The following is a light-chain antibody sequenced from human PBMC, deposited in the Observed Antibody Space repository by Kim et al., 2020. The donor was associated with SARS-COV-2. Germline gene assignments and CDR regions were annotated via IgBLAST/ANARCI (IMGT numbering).Light chain of an antibody. V-gene: IGLV6-57*03. J-gene: IGLJ3*02. CDR2: EDN. CDR3: QSYDSSNWV. CDR1: SGSIASNY. Sequence: KTVTISCPRSSGSIASNYVQWYQQRPGSAPTTVIYEDNQRPSGVPDRFSGSIDSSSNSASLTISGLKTEDEADYYCQSYDSSNWVFGGGTQLTV.